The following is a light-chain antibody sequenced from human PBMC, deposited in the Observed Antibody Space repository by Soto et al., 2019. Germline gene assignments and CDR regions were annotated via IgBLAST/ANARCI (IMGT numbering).Light chain of an antibody. Sequence: DIVLTQSPGTLSLSPGESATLSCRASQSVSSSYLAWYQQKPRQAPRLLIYGASSRATGIPDRFSGSGSGTDFTLTISRLEPEDFAVYYCQQYGSSPPWTCGQGTKVDIK. CDR2: GAS. J-gene: IGKJ1*01. V-gene: IGKV3-20*01. CDR1: QSVSSSY. CDR3: QQYGSSPPWT.